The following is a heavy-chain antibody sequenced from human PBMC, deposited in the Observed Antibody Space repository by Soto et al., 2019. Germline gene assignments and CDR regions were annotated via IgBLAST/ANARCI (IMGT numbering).Heavy chain of an antibody. V-gene: IGHV1-2*04. CDR1: GYTFTGYY. CDR2: INPNSGGT. J-gene: IGHJ6*02. CDR3: AREGITIFGVVNGMDV. Sequence: ASVKVSCKASGYTFTGYYMHWVRQAPGQGLERMGWINPNSGGTNYAQKFQGWVTMTRDTSISTAYMELSRLRSDDTAVYYCAREGITIFGVVNGMDVWGQGTTVTVSS. D-gene: IGHD3-3*01.